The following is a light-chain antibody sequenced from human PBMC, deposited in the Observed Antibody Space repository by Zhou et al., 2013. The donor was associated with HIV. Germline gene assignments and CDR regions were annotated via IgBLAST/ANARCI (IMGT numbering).Light chain of an antibody. Sequence: EIVLTQSPATLSLSPGERATLSCRASQSLGNSLGWYQQKPGQAPRLLIFGASSRATGIPDRFSGSGSGADFTLTISRLEPEDFAVYYCQQYGGSPLYTFGQGTKLEIK. V-gene: IGKV3-20*01. J-gene: IGKJ2*01. CDR2: GAS. CDR3: QQYGGSPLYT. CDR1: QSLGNS.